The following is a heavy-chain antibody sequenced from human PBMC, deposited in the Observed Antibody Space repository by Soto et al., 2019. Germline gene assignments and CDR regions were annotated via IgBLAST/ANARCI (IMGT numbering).Heavy chain of an antibody. D-gene: IGHD3-3*01. V-gene: IGHV3-15*01. CDR1: GFTFSNAW. J-gene: IGHJ5*02. Sequence: GGSLRLSCAASGFTFSNAWMSWVRQAPGKGLEWVGRIKSKTDGGTTDYAAPVKGRFTISRDDSKNTLYLQMNSLKTEDTAVYYCTTPLGPYYDFWSGSFDPWGQGTLVTVSS. CDR2: IKSKTDGGTT. CDR3: TTPLGPYYDFWSGSFDP.